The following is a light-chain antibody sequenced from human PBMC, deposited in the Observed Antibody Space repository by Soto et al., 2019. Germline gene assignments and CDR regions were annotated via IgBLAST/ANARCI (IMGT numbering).Light chain of an antibody. CDR3: SSYTTSRTYV. J-gene: IGLJ1*01. CDR1: STDVGIYNY. Sequence: QSALTQPASVSGSPGQSITISCTGTSTDVGIYNYVSWYQQHPGKAPKVMIYEVSNRPSGVSYRFSGSKSGDTASLTISGLQAEDEADYYCSSYTTSRTYVFGTGTKLTVL. V-gene: IGLV2-14*01. CDR2: EVS.